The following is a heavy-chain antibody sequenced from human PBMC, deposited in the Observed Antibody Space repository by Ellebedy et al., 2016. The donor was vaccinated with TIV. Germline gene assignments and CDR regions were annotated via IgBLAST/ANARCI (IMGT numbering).Heavy chain of an antibody. Sequence: AASVTVSCKASGYSFTTFTIHWARQAPGQRPEWMGWINPDNGDTKHSQKFQARVTITRDTFASTAYMELSSLRSEDTAVYHCARARGGCSGDGCYSDFDFWGQGTLVTVSS. V-gene: IGHV1-3*01. CDR2: INPDNGDT. J-gene: IGHJ4*02. CDR1: GYSFTTFT. CDR3: ARARGGCSGDGCYSDFDF. D-gene: IGHD2-15*01.